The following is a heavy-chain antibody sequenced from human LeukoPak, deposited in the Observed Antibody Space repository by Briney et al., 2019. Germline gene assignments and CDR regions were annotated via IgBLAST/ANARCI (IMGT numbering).Heavy chain of an antibody. J-gene: IGHJ4*02. D-gene: IGHD3-10*01. V-gene: IGHV4-4*02. Sequence: PSGTLSLTCAVSGVSISSANWWSWVRQPPGNGLEWIGEIHHSGSTNYNPSLKSRVTISVDTSKNQFSLKLSSVTAADTAVYYCARSMVRGVIAYWGQGTLVTVSS. CDR2: IHHSGST. CDR1: GVSISSANW. CDR3: ARSMVRGVIAY.